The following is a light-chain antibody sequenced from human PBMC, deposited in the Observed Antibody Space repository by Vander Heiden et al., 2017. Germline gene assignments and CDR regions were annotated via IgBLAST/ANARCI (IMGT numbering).Light chain of an antibody. CDR1: QSISSY. CDR3: QQSYSTPWT. CDR2: AAS. V-gene: IGKV1-39*01. Sequence: DIQMTQSPSSLSASVGDRVTITCRASQSISSYLNWYQQKPGKAPKLLIYAASSLQSGVPSRIRGSGSGTDFTLTISSLQPEDFATYYCQQSYSTPWTFEPGTKAKMK. J-gene: IGKJ1*01.